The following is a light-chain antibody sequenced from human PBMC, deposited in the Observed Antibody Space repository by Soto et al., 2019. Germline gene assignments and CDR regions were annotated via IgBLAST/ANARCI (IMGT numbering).Light chain of an antibody. V-gene: IGLV2-8*01. CDR1: SSDVGAHNF. CDR3: SSCAGSNNYV. J-gene: IGLJ1*01. CDR2: EVS. Sequence: QSALTQPPSASGSPGQSVTISCTGTSSDVGAHNFVSWHQQHPGKAPQLMVYEVSKRPSGVPDRFSGSKSGNTASLTVSGLQAEDEADYYCSSCAGSNNYVFGTGTKLTVL.